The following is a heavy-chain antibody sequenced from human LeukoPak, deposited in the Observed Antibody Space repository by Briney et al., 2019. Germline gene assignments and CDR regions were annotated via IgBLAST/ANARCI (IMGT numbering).Heavy chain of an antibody. CDR3: ARERTYYDSSGYIVVFDY. CDR2: ISSSSSYI. CDR1: GFTFSSYS. V-gene: IGHV3-21*01. Sequence: PGGSLRLSCAASGFTFSSYSMNWVRQAPGKGLEWVSSISSSSSYIYYADSVKGRFTISRDNAKNSLYLQMNSLRAEDTAVYYCARERTYYDSSGYIVVFDYWGQGTLVTVSS. J-gene: IGHJ4*02. D-gene: IGHD3-22*01.